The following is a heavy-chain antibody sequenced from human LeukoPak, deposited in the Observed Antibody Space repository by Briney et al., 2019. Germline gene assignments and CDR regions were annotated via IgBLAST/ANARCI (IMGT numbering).Heavy chain of an antibody. CDR2: ISYDGSTK. V-gene: IGHV3-30-3*01. CDR3: ARSPLSSSWLTDLDYYFDY. D-gene: IGHD6-13*01. J-gene: IGHJ4*02. Sequence: PGGSLRLSCAASGFTFSSYTIHWVRQAPGKGLHWVALISYDGSTKYYADSVKGRFTISRDNSKNTLYLQMNSLRGEDTAVYYCARSPLSSSWLTDLDYYFDYWGQGTLVTV. CDR1: GFTFSSYT.